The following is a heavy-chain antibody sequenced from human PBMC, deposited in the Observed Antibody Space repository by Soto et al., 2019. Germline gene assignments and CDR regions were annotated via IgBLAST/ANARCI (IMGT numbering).Heavy chain of an antibody. V-gene: IGHV4-31*03. CDR3: ARDRPWPPNYHYYSMDV. Sequence: SETLSLTCTVSGGSISSGDNFWSWIRQYPGKGLGWIGYIFYSGNTFYNPSLKSRLTISIDTSKNQFSLKLSSVTPADTAVYYCARDRPWPPNYHYYSMDVWGQGTAVTV. D-gene: IGHD1-1*01. J-gene: IGHJ6*02. CDR1: GGSISSGDNF. CDR2: IFYSGNT.